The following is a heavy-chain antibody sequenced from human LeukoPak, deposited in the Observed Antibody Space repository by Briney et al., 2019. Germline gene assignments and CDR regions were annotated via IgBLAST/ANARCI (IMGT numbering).Heavy chain of an antibody. V-gene: IGHV3-23*01. CDR1: GFTFSSYG. Sequence: PGGSLRLSCAAPGFTFSSYGMSWVRQAPGKGLEWVSGISGDGSKTYYAESVKGRFTISRDNSKNTLYLQMNSLRAEDTATYYCAKRGKVATKEFDSWGQGTLVTVSS. CDR2: ISGDGSKT. J-gene: IGHJ4*02. D-gene: IGHD1-1*01. CDR3: AKRGKVATKEFDS.